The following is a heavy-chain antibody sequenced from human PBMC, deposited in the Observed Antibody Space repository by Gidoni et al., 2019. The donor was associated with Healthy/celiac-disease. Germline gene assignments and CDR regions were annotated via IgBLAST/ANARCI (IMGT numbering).Heavy chain of an antibody. V-gene: IGHV4-34*01. D-gene: IGHD6-13*01. CDR3: ARGRYSSSWYRDYYFDY. CDR1: GGSFSGYY. CDR2: INHSGST. Sequence: QVQLQQWGAGLLKPSETLSLTCAVYGGSFSGYYWSWIRQPPGKGLEWIGEINHSGSTNYNPSLKSRVTISVDTSKNQFSLKLSSVTAADTAVYYCARGRYSSSWYRDYYFDYWGQGTLVTVSS. J-gene: IGHJ4*02.